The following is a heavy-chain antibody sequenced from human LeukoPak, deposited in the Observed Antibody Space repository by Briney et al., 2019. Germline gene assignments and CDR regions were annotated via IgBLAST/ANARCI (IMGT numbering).Heavy chain of an antibody. CDR2: IHPSGTM. CDR3: AREAERRVVN. V-gene: IGHV4-38-2*02. D-gene: IGHD1-1*01. Sequence: SETLSLTCVVSGFSISRGYYWGWIRQPPGKGLEWIGNIHPSGTMFHNSSRNSRATMAIDTSKNQFSLKLSSVTAADTAVYYCAREAERRVVNWGQGTLVTVSS. CDR1: GFSISRGYY. J-gene: IGHJ4*02.